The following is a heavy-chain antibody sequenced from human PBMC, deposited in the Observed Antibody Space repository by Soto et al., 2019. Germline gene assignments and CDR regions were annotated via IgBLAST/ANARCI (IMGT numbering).Heavy chain of an antibody. CDR1: GDSIIKNDYY. CDR3: ARLRRCSVDCDFDP. V-gene: IGHV4-39*01. CDR2: IHYSGRT. Sequence: PSETLSLTCTVSGDSIIKNDYYWAWTRQTPGKGPEWVGSIHYSGRTYYKQSLRSRVTISVDTSNNQFSLTLTSVTAADTAVYYCARLRRCSVDCDFDPWGQGVLVTVSS. J-gene: IGHJ5*02. D-gene: IGHD2-21*02.